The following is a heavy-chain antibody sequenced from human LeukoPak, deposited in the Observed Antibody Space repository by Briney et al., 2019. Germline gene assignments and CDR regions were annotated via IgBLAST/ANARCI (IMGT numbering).Heavy chain of an antibody. CDR1: GFTFSSYS. V-gene: IGHV3-23*01. J-gene: IGHJ4*02. D-gene: IGHD5/OR15-5a*01. CDR3: AKDWRVLYDEVDY. Sequence: GGSLRLSCAASGFTFSSYSMNWVRQAPGKGLEWVSAISGSGGSTYYADSVKGRFTISRDNSKNTLYLQMNSLRAEDTAVYYCAKDWRVLYDEVDYWGQGTLVTVSS. CDR2: ISGSGGST.